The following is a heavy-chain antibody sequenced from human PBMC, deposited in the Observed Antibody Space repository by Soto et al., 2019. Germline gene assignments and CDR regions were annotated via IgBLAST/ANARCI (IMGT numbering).Heavy chain of an antibody. CDR1: GYSFTRYW. Sequence: PGASLKTSCKGSGYSFTRYWIGWVRQKPGKGLEWLGIIYPGDSDTRYSPSFQGQVTISADKSISTAYLQWSSLKASDTAMYYCARHQDCSGGSSPNDYWGQGTLVTVSS. CDR2: IYPGDSDT. J-gene: IGHJ4*02. CDR3: ARHQDCSGGSSPNDY. V-gene: IGHV5-51*01. D-gene: IGHD2-15*01.